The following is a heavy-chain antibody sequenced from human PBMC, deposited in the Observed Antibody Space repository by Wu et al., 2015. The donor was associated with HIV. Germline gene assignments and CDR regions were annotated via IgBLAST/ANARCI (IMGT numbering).Heavy chain of an antibody. CDR2: VDPENGQT. J-gene: IGHJ4*02. CDR1: GGSFSSYA. V-gene: IGHV1-69*10. Sequence: QVQLVQSGAEVKKPESSVKVSCKASGGSFSSYAISWVRQAPGQGLEWMGFVDPENGQTMYAEKFRRRVTITADRSTDTAYMELTRLTPEDTAIYYCATSLEVSGFDYWGQGSLVTVSS. D-gene: IGHD3-16*01. CDR3: ATSLEVSGFDY.